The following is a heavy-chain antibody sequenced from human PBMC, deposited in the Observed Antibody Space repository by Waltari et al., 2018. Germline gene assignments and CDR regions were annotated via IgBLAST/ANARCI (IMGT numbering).Heavy chain of an antibody. CDR1: GYTRPDIP. CDR2: FDPEDGET. Sequence: QVQLVQSGAEVKKRGASVKVSCRVSGYTRPDIPIHWGRQAPGKGLEWMGGFDPEDGETIYAQKFQGRVTMTEDTSTDTAYMELSSLRSEDTAVYYCATDLLYWSGGSCYNYWGQGTLVTVSS. CDR3: ATDLLYWSGGSCYNY. D-gene: IGHD2-15*01. J-gene: IGHJ4*02. V-gene: IGHV1-24*01.